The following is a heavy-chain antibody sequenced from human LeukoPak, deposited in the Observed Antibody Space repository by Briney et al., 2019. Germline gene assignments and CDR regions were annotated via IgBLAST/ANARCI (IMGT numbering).Heavy chain of an antibody. CDR1: GGTFSSYA. Sequence: ASVKVSCKASGGTFSSYAISWVRQAPGQGLEWMGRINPNSGGTNYAQKFQGRVTMTRDTSISTAYMELSRLRSDDTAVYYCARDKEWELLMYYSDYWGQGTLVTVSS. J-gene: IGHJ4*02. V-gene: IGHV1-2*06. CDR3: ARDKEWELLMYYSDY. CDR2: INPNSGGT. D-gene: IGHD1-26*01.